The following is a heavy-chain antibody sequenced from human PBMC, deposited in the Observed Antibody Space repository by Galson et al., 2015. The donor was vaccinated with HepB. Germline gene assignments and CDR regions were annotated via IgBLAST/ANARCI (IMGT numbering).Heavy chain of an antibody. CDR1: GYTFTGYY. J-gene: IGHJ3*02. Sequence: SVKVSCKASGYTFTGYYMHWVRQAPGQGLEWMGWINPNSGGTNYAQKFQGWVTMTRDTSISTAYMELSRLRSDDTAVYYCARESLGGLERRGDAFDIWGQGTMVTVSS. V-gene: IGHV1-2*04. CDR2: INPNSGGT. D-gene: IGHD1-1*01. CDR3: ARESLGGLERRGDAFDI.